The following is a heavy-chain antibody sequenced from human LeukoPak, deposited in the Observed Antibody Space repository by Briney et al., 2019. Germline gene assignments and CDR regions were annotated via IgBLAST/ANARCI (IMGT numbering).Heavy chain of an antibody. CDR2: IYYSGST. CDR1: GGSISSYY. D-gene: IGHD3-10*01. CDR3: ARARYGSVAGFDY. V-gene: IGHV4-59*01. J-gene: IGHJ4*02. Sequence: SEALSLTCTVSGGSISSYYWSWIRQPPGKGLEWIGYIYYSGSTNYNPSLKSRVTISVDTSKNQFSLKLSSVTAADTAVYYCARARYGSVAGFDYWGQGTLVTVSS.